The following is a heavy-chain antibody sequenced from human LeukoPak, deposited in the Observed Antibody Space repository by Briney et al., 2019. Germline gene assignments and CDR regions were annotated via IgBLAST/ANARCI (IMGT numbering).Heavy chain of an antibody. J-gene: IGHJ6*03. CDR3: ARGISGYDFYYFYYMDV. D-gene: IGHD5-12*01. V-gene: IGHV3-48*03. CDR1: GFTFSSYE. Sequence: QPGGSLRLSCAASGFTFSSYEMNWVRQAPGKGLEWVSYISSIGSAIYYADSVKGRFTISRDNAKNSLYLQMNSLRAEGTAVYYCARGISGYDFYYFYYMDVWGKGTTVTVSS. CDR2: ISSIGSAI.